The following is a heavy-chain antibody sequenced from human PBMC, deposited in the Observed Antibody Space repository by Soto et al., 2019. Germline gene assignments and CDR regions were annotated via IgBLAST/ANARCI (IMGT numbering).Heavy chain of an antibody. V-gene: IGHV3-33*01. CDR3: AREGYYYDSSGYYPLFDY. CDR1: GFTFSSYG. D-gene: IGHD3-22*01. CDR2: IWYDGSNK. J-gene: IGHJ4*02. Sequence: QVQLVESGGGVVQPGRSLRLSCAASGFTFSSYGMHWVRQAPGKGLEWVVVIWYDGSNKYYADSVKGRFTISRDNSKNTLYLQMNSLRAEDTAVYYCAREGYYYDSSGYYPLFDYWGQGTLVTVSS.